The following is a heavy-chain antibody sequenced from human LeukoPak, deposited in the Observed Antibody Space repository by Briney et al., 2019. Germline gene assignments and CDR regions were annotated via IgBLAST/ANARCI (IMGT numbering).Heavy chain of an antibody. D-gene: IGHD4-23*01. CDR2: IFHSGST. V-gene: IGHV4-4*02. J-gene: IGHJ4*02. Sequence: SETLSLTCVVSGGSISSSWWSWVRQPPGKGLEWIGEIFHSGSTNYNPSLKSRVTISVDKSKNHFSLELTSVTAADTAVYYCARDGHGGTPFDYWGQGTLVTVSS. CDR1: GGSISSSW. CDR3: ARDGHGGTPFDY.